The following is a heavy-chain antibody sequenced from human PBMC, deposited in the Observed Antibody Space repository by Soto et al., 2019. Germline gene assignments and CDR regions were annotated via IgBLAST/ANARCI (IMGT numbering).Heavy chain of an antibody. CDR1: GFTFSSYS. J-gene: IGHJ6*02. Sequence: PGVSLRLSCAASGFTFSSYSMNWVRQAPGKGLEWVSSISSSSSYIYYADSVKGRFTISRDNSKNTLYLQMSSLRAEDTAVYYCTRGSYCDTSSCCLPKYYFAMDVWGRGTTVTGSS. CDR2: ISSSSSYI. D-gene: IGHD2-2*01. V-gene: IGHV3-21*01. CDR3: TRGSYCDTSSCCLPKYYFAMDV.